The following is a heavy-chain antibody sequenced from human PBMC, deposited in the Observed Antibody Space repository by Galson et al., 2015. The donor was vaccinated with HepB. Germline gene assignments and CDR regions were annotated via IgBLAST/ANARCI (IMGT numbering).Heavy chain of an antibody. CDR1: GFTFSSYW. V-gene: IGHV3-74*01. D-gene: IGHD3-3*01. J-gene: IGHJ4*02. CDR2: INSDGSST. CDR3: ARGLDLRFLEWLSPY. Sequence: SLRLSCAASGFTFSSYWMHWVRQAPGKGLVWVSRINSDGSSTSYADSVKGRFTISRDNAKNTLYLQMNSLRAVDTAVYYCARGLDLRFLEWLSPYWGQGTLVTVSS.